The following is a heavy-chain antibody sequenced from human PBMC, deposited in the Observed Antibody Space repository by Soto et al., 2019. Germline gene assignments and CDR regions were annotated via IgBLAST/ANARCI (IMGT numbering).Heavy chain of an antibody. CDR1: GGTFSSYA. CDR3: ARESRYCSGGSCYFLPGIDY. D-gene: IGHD2-15*01. Sequence: QVQLVQSGAEVKKPGSSVKVSCKASGGTFSSYAISWVRQAPGQGREWMGGIIPILGTANYAQKFQGRVTITADESTSTAYMELSSLRSEDTAVYYCARESRYCSGGSCYFLPGIDYWGQGTLVTVSS. J-gene: IGHJ4*02. CDR2: IIPILGTA. V-gene: IGHV1-69*12.